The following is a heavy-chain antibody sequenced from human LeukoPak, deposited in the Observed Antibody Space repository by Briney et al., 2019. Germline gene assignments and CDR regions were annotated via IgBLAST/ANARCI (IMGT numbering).Heavy chain of an antibody. CDR3: ARSRCSGSTSCYYFFFFDS. CDR1: GYTFSAYG. J-gene: IGHJ4*02. CDR2: SSGTGYNM. V-gene: IGHV1-18*01. D-gene: IGHD2-2*01. Sequence: GASVKVSCKASGYTFSAYGITWVRQAPGQGLEWLASSSGTGYNMEYAQKFQGRVTMTTDTSTSTAYLELRSLRSDDTAVYYCARSRCSGSTSCYYFFFFDSWGQGSLVTVSS.